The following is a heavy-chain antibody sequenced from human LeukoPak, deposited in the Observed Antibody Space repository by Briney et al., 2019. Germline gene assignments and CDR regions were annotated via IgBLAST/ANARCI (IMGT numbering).Heavy chain of an antibody. CDR1: GFTFSNCW. D-gene: IGHD3-16*01. Sequence: GGSLRLSCAASGFTFSNCWMTWVRQAPTKGLEWVASINEDGSDKYYVDSVKGRFTMSRDNGKNSLYLQMSSLRAEDTALYYCARDTYRFDDFWGQGTLVTVSS. CDR2: INEDGSDK. J-gene: IGHJ4*02. V-gene: IGHV3-7*01. CDR3: ARDTYRFDDF.